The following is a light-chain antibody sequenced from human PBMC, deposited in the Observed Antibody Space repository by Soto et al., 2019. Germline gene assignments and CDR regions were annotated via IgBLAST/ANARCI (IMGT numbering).Light chain of an antibody. CDR1: QNVRKN. J-gene: IGKJ5*01. V-gene: IGKV3-15*01. CDR2: GAS. Sequence: ETVMTQSPVALSVSPGERATLSCRARQNVRKNLAWYQQKPGHSPRLLIYGASTRANGIPARFSGDGSGTEFTLTIDSLQSEDFVVYYCLQYDGWPLTFGQGTRLEIK. CDR3: LQYDGWPLT.